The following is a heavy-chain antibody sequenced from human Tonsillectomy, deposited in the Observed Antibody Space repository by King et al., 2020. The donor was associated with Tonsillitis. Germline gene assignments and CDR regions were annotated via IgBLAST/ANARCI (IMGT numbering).Heavy chain of an antibody. CDR3: SCGRPPRGDLGY. CDR2: SGST. V-gene: IGHV4-34*01. CDR1: GGSFGGYF. Sequence: VQLQQWGAGLLKPSETLSLTCAVYGGSFGGYFWSWIRQPPGKGLEWIGDSGSTNYNPSLKSRVTISVDTSKNQFSLKLSSVTAADTAVYYCSCGRPPRGDLGYWGQGTLVTVSS. J-gene: IGHJ4*02. D-gene: IGHD7-27*01.